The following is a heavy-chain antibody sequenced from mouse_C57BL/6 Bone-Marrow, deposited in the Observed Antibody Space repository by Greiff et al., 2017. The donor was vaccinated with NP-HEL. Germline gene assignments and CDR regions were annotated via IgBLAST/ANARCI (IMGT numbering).Heavy chain of an antibody. D-gene: IGHD1-1*01. CDR1: GYTFTSYG. V-gene: IGHV1-81*01. CDR3: ARIRITAVVENYFGD. J-gene: IGHJ2*01. Sequence: VQLQQSGAELARPGASVKLSCKASGYTFTSYGISWVKQSTGQGLEWIGEIYPRSGNTYYNEKFKGKATLTADKSSSTAYMELRSLTSEDSAVYSCARIRITAVVENYFGDWGQGTTLTVAS. CDR2: IYPRSGNT.